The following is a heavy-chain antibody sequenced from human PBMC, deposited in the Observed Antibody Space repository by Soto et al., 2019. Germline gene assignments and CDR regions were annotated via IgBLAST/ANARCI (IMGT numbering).Heavy chain of an antibody. D-gene: IGHD5-12*01. V-gene: IGHV1-18*01. CDR2: NSTYHGDT. Sequence: ASGKVSCKASRYTFTRSGISWVRQAPGQGIEWMGSNSTYHGDTNYAQTIQGRVTMTTDTSKRTVHMEGRSLRSDDTGVYYCAREGVATYYYYGLDVWGQGTPVTVSS. J-gene: IGHJ6*02. CDR1: RYTFTRSG. CDR3: AREGVATYYYYGLDV.